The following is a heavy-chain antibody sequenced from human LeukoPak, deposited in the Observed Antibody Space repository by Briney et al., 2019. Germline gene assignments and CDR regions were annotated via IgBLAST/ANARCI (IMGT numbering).Heavy chain of an antibody. V-gene: IGHV1-18*01. Sequence: ASVKVSCKASGYTFTSYGISWARQAPGQGLEWMGWISAYNGNTNYAQKLQGRVTMTTDTSTSTAYMELRSLRSDDTAVYYCARGSGGYSYGLYNWFDPWGQGTLVTVSS. CDR1: GYTFTSYG. CDR2: ISAYNGNT. J-gene: IGHJ5*02. CDR3: ARGSGGYSYGLYNWFDP. D-gene: IGHD5-18*01.